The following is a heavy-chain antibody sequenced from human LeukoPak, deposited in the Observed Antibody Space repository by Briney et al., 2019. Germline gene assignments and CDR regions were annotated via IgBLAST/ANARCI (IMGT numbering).Heavy chain of an antibody. CDR2: ISYDGNNK. V-gene: IGHV3-30-3*01. CDR1: GLTFSHYA. J-gene: IGHJ6*02. CDR3: AKDRSWSRHYYGMDV. Sequence: GRSLRLSCAASGLTFSHYAMHWVRQAPGKGLEWVAVISYDGNNKYYADSVKGRFTISRDNSKNTLYLQMNSLRAEDTAEYYCAKDRSWSRHYYGMDVWGQGTTVTVSS. D-gene: IGHD2-15*01.